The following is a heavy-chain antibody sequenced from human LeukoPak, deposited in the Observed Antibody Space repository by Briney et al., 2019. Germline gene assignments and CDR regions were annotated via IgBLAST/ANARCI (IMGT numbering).Heavy chain of an antibody. V-gene: IGHV3-30-3*01. J-gene: IGHJ4*02. D-gene: IGHD6-19*01. CDR3: ARESGSGWYLGY. Sequence: SLTLSCPVAGFTFSSYSMHWVRQAPGKVLEWVAVISYDGSNKYYADSVKGRFTISRDNSKNTLYLQMKSLRAEDTAVYYCARESGSGWYLGYWGEGTLVTVCS. CDR1: GFTFSSYS. CDR2: ISYDGSNK.